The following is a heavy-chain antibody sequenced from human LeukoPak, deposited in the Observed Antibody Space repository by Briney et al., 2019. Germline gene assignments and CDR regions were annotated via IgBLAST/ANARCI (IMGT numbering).Heavy chain of an antibody. D-gene: IGHD2-2*01. CDR3: ARSDIVVVPAANSSTHYYYYMDV. CDR2: ISSSSSYI. J-gene: IGHJ6*03. CDR1: GFTFSSYS. Sequence: GGSLRLSCAASGFTFSSYSMNWVRQAPGKGLEWVSSISSSSSYIYYADSVKGRFTISRDNAKNSLYLQMNSLRAEDTAVYYCARSDIVVVPAANSSTHYYYYMDVWGKGTTVTVSS. V-gene: IGHV3-21*01.